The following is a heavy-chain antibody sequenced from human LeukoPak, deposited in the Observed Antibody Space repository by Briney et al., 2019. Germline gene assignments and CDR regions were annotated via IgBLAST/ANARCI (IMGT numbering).Heavy chain of an antibody. CDR2: INAGNGNT. J-gene: IGHJ4*02. CDR3: ARDSYYDILTGYLRYFDY. V-gene: IGHV1-3*01. D-gene: IGHD3-9*01. CDR1: GYTFTSYA. Sequence: ASVKVSFTASGYTFTSYAMHWVRQAPGQRLEWMGWINAGNGNTKYSQKFQGRVTITRDTSASTAYMELSSLRSEDTAVYYCARDSYYDILTGYLRYFDYWDQGTLVTVSS.